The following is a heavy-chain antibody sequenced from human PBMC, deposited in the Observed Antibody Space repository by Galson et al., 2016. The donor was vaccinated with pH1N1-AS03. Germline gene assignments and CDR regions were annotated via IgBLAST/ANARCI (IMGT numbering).Heavy chain of an antibody. CDR1: GYTFTGFY. Sequence: SVKVSCKASGYTFTGFYVHWVRQAPGQGLEWMGWIDPNSGVTNYEPTFQAWVTMTSDTSSTTAYMEVSGLKSDDTAVYYCARDPRGPCTSTTCATAYYFGMDVWGQGTTVIVSS. V-gene: IGHV1-2*04. D-gene: IGHD2/OR15-2a*01. CDR3: ARDPRGPCTSTTCATAYYFGMDV. CDR2: IDPNSGVT. J-gene: IGHJ6*02.